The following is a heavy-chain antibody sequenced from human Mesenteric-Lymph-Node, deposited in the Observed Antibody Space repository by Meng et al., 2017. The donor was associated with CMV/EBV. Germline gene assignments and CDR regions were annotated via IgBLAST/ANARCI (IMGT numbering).Heavy chain of an antibody. Sequence: QITLKESVPTLVKPTQTLTLTCTFSGFSLSTSGVGVGWIRQPPGKALEWLALIYWDDDKRYSPSLKSRLTITKDTSKNQVVLTMTNMDPVDTATYYCAHSSGIAAAGPFYFDYRGQGTLVTVSS. V-gene: IGHV2-5*02. CDR1: GFSLSTSGVG. J-gene: IGHJ4*02. CDR2: IYWDDDK. D-gene: IGHD6-13*01. CDR3: AHSSGIAAAGPFYFDY.